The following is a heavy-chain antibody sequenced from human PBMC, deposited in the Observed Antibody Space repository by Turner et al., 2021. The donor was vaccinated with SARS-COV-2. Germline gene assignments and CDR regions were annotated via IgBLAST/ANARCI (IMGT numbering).Heavy chain of an antibody. D-gene: IGHD4-17*01. V-gene: IGHV4-39*02. Sequence: LQLQESGPRLVKPSETLSLTWTVSGDSIAGSAYYWGWIRQSPAKGLEWIGTVDSGGTTYYKPSLKRRITLSVDTSTNHFYLNLYSVTAADTAVYYCVRLSLVYGDYAEYWGQGALVTVSS. CDR2: VDSGGTT. CDR1: GDSIAGSAYY. CDR3: VRLSLVYGDYAEY. J-gene: IGHJ4*02.